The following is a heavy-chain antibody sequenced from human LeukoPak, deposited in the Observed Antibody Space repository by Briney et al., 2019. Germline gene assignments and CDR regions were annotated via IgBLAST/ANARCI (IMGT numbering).Heavy chain of an antibody. Sequence: SETLSLTCAVYGGSFSGYYWSWIRQPPGKGLEWIGEINHSGSTNYNPSLKSRVTISVDTSKNQFSLKLSSVTAADTAVYYCARWAIAARTFFDYWGQGTLVTASS. J-gene: IGHJ4*02. CDR1: GGSFSGYY. V-gene: IGHV4-34*01. D-gene: IGHD6-6*01. CDR2: INHSGST. CDR3: ARWAIAARTFFDY.